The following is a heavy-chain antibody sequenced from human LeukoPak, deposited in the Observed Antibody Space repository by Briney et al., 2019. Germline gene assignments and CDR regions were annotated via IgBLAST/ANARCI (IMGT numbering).Heavy chain of an antibody. D-gene: IGHD3-9*01. J-gene: IGHJ4*02. CDR1: GGTFSSYA. CDR2: IIPILGIA. Sequence: VASVKVSCKASGGTFSSYAISWVRQAPGQGLEWMGRIIPILGIANYAQKFRGRVTITADKSTSTAYMELSSLRSEDTAVYYCARSHKNILTGHQGYWGQGTLVTVSS. CDR3: ARSHKNILTGHQGY. V-gene: IGHV1-69*04.